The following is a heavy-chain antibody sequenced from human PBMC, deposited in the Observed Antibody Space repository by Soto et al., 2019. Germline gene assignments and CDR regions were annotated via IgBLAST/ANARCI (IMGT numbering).Heavy chain of an antibody. V-gene: IGHV1-18*01. CDR2: ISAYNGNT. Sequence: QVQLVQSGAEVKKPGASVKVSCKASGYTFTSYGISWVRQAPGQGLEWMGWISAYNGNTNYAQKPQGRVTMTTDTSTSTAYMELRSLRSDDTAVYYCARDRTVVWEQGVTDYWGQGTLVTVSS. CDR1: GYTFTSYG. D-gene: IGHD1-26*01. CDR3: ARDRTVVWEQGVTDY. J-gene: IGHJ4*02.